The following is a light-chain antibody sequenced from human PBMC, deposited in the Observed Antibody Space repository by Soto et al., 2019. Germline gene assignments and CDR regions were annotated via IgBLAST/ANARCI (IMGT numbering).Light chain of an antibody. V-gene: IGKV3-15*01. J-gene: IGKJ4*01. CDR1: QSVATN. Sequence: EAVLTQSPATLSVSPGERATLSCRASQSVATNLAWYQQRPGQAPRLLIYGASKRAIGLPARFSGSGSGTEFTLTITSLQSEDFAVYYCQQRSNWRVTFGGGTKVDIK. CDR3: QQRSNWRVT. CDR2: GAS.